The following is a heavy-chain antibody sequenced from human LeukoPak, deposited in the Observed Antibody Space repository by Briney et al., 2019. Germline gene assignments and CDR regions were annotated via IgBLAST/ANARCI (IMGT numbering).Heavy chain of an antibody. Sequence: SETLSLTCAVSGDSISSSNWWSWVRQPPGKGLEWIGEVYHNGRTNYNPSLKSRVTISMDKSNNQFSLNLRSVTAADTAVYYCGRVAVAATGGYIDSWGQGTLVAVSS. V-gene: IGHV4-4*02. D-gene: IGHD6-19*01. CDR2: VYHNGRT. CDR1: GDSISSSNW. CDR3: GRVAVAATGGYIDS. J-gene: IGHJ4*02.